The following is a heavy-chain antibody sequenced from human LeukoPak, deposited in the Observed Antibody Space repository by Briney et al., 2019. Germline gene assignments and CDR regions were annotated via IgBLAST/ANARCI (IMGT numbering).Heavy chain of an antibody. CDR3: ARDSSSWENYGMDV. Sequence: ASVRLSCKASGYAFTGYYMHWVRQAPGQGLEWMGWINPNSGGTNYAQNFQGRVTMTRDTSISTAYMELSRLRSDDTAVYYCARDSSSWENYGMDVWGQGTTVTVSS. CDR2: INPNSGGT. D-gene: IGHD6-13*01. V-gene: IGHV1-2*02. CDR1: GYAFTGYY. J-gene: IGHJ6*02.